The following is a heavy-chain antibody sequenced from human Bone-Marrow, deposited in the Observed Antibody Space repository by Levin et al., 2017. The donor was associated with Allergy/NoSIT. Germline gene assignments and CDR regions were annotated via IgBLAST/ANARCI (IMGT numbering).Heavy chain of an antibody. Sequence: SQTLSLPCTVSGGSISSYYWSWIRQPPGKGLEWIGYIYYSGSRSRFESVLRWSTNYNPSLKSRVTISVDTSKNQFSLKLSSVTAADTAVYYCARGPDILTGYLSGFDYWGQGTLVTVSS. CDR2: IYYSGSRSRFESVLRWST. J-gene: IGHJ4*02. CDR3: ARGPDILTGYLSGFDY. V-gene: IGHV4-59*01. CDR1: GGSISSYY. D-gene: IGHD3-9*01.